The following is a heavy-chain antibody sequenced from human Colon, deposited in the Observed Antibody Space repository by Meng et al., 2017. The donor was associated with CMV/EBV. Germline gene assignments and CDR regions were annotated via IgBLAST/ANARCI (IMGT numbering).Heavy chain of an antibody. CDR2: INPNSGDT. D-gene: IGHD1-1*01. J-gene: IGHJ6*02. CDR1: GYTFSDYF. CDR3: ARAKLTGDSRYYGMAV. V-gene: IGHV1-2*02. Sequence: ASVKVSCKASGYTFSDYFVQWVRQAPGQGLEWLGYINPNSGDTNYAQKFQGRVTLTRDTSVRTVYMELTSLTSDDTAMYFFARAKLTGDSRYYGMAVWGQGTAVTVSS.